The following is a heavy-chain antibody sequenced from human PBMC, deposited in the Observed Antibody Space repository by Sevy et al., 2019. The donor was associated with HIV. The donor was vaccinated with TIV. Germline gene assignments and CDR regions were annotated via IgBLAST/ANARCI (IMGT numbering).Heavy chain of an antibody. CDR2: IKQDRSEI. J-gene: IGHJ3*02. CDR1: GFTFSSNW. Sequence: GGSQRLSCAASGFTFSSNWMSWVRQAPGKGLEWVANIKQDRSEIYYVDSVKGRFTISRDNAKNSLYLQMSSLRAEDTAVYYCARERGISFIVGATTGAFDIWGQGTMVTVSS. CDR3: ARERGISFIVGATTGAFDI. D-gene: IGHD1-26*01. V-gene: IGHV3-7*01.